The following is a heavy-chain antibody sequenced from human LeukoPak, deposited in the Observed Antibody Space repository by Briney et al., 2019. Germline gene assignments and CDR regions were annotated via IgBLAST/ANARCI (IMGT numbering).Heavy chain of an antibody. J-gene: IGHJ5*02. CDR2: INPNSGGT. D-gene: IGHD3-3*01. Sequence: ASVKVSCKASGYTFTGYYMHWVRQAPGQGLEWMGWINPNSGGTNYAQKFQGRVTMTRDTSISTAYMELSRLRSDDTAVYYCAREQEAAAYYDFWSGHTNWFDPWGQGTLVTVSS. CDR3: AREQEAAAYYDFWSGHTNWFDP. CDR1: GYTFTGYY. V-gene: IGHV1-2*02.